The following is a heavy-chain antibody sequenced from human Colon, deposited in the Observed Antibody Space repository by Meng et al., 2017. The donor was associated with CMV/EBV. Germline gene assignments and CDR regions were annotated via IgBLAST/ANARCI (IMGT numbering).Heavy chain of an antibody. Sequence: GGSLRLSCAASGFTFRPYAIWWVRQGAGKGLEWVSSISGAGSTTYYADSVKGRFTISRDNSKNTMSLQMKGLRADDTARYYCAKSLFGMGHGVYFDSWGQGALVTVSS. CDR2: ISGAGSTT. D-gene: IGHD3-10*02. J-gene: IGHJ4*02. CDR3: AKSLFGMGHGVYFDS. V-gene: IGHV3-23*01. CDR1: GFTFRPYA.